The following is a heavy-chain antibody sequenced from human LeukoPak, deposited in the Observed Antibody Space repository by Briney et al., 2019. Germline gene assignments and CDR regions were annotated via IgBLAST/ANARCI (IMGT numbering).Heavy chain of an antibody. CDR3: AKTTAMATYYYYGMDV. CDR1: GFTFSSYG. CDR2: ISYDGSNK. Sequence: PGRSLRLSCAASGFTFSSYGMHWVRQAPGKGLEWVAVISYDGSNKYYADSVKGRFTISRDSSKNTLYLQMNSLRAEDTAVYYCAKTTAMATYYYYGMDVWGQGTTVTVSS. D-gene: IGHD5-18*01. J-gene: IGHJ6*02. V-gene: IGHV3-30*18.